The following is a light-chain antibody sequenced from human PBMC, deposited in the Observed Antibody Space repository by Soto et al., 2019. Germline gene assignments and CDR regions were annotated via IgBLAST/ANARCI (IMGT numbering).Light chain of an antibody. CDR2: DVS. CDR3: CSYSNSNDLV. Sequence: QSALTQPPSASGSPGQSVTISCTGTSSDVENYNSVSWYQQHPGKAPKLMIFDVSRWPSGVPHRFSGSKSGNTASLTVSGLQPEDEADYYCCSYSNSNDLVFGGGTKLTVL. J-gene: IGLJ3*02. CDR1: SSDVENYNS. V-gene: IGLV2-8*01.